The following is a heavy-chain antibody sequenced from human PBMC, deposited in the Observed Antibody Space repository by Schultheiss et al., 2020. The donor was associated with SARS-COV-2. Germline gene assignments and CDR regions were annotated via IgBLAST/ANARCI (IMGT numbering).Heavy chain of an antibody. CDR2: IYYSGST. CDR3: ARDPTDDAFDI. V-gene: IGHV4-59*01. J-gene: IGHJ3*02. CDR1: GGSFSGYY. Sequence: SETLSLTCAVYGGSFSGYYWSWIRQPPGKGLEWIGYIYYSGSTNYNPSLKSRVTISVDTSKNQFSLKLSSVTAADTAVYYCARDPTDDAFDIWGQGTMVTVSS.